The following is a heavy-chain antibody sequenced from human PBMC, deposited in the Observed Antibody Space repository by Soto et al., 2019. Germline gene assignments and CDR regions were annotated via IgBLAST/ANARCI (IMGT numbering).Heavy chain of an antibody. Sequence: LRLSCAASGFTFSSYSMNWVRQAPGKGLEWVSSISSSSSYIYYADSVKGRFTISRDNAKNSLYLQMNSLRAEDTAVYYCARAGSSSSYYYYGMDVWGQGTTVTVSS. J-gene: IGHJ6*02. CDR2: ISSSSSYI. CDR3: ARAGSSSSYYYYGMDV. V-gene: IGHV3-21*01. D-gene: IGHD6-6*01. CDR1: GFTFSSYS.